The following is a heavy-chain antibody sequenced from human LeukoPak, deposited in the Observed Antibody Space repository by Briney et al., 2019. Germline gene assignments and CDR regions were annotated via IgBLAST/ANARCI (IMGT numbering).Heavy chain of an antibody. D-gene: IGHD3-22*01. CDR3: AKGYYDSSGGGSWYFDL. Sequence: GGSLRLSCAASGFTFSSYAMSWVRQAPGNGLEWVSAIIGSGGSTYYADSVKGRFTISRDNSKNTLYLQMSSLRAEDTAVYYCAKGYYDSSGGGSWYFDLWGRGALVTVSS. CDR2: IIGSGGST. CDR1: GFTFSSYA. V-gene: IGHV3-23*01. J-gene: IGHJ2*01.